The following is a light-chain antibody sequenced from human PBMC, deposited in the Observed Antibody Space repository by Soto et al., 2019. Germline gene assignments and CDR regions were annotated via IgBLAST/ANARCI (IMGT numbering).Light chain of an antibody. V-gene: IGLV2-8*01. Sequence: QSVLTQPPSASGSPGQSVTISCTGTSSVVGGYNYVSWYQQHPGKAPKLTIYEVSKRPSGVPDRFSGSKSGNTASLTVSGLQAEDEADYYCSSYAGSNTYVSGNGTKVTVL. J-gene: IGLJ1*01. CDR3: SSYAGSNTYV. CDR2: EVS. CDR1: SSVVGGYNY.